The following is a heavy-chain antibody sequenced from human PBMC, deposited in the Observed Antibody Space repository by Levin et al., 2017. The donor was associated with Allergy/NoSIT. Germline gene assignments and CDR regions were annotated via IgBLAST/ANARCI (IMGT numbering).Heavy chain of an antibody. CDR3: ARTGVGKLDADAFDI. V-gene: IGHV4-61*02. CDR2: IYTSGST. CDR1: GGSISSGSYY. D-gene: IGHD1-1*01. J-gene: IGHJ3*02. Sequence: SETLSLTCTVSGGSISSGSYYWSWIRQPAGTGLEWIGRIYTSGSTNYNPSLKSRVTISVDTSKNQFSLKLSSVTAADTAVYYCARTGVGKLDADAFDIWGQGTMVTVSS.